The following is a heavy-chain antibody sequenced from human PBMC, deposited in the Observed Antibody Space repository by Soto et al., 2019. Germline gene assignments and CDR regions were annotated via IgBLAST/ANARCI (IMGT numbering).Heavy chain of an antibody. Sequence: EVQLVESGGGLIQPGGSLRLSCAASGFTVSSNYMSWVRQAPGKGLEWVSVIYSGGSTYYADSVKGRFTISRDNSKNTLYLQMNSLRAEDTAVYYCAKDSSSYYDFWSGYSTYYFDYWGQGTLVTVSS. D-gene: IGHD3-3*01. V-gene: IGHV3-66*03. J-gene: IGHJ4*02. CDR2: IYSGGST. CDR1: GFTVSSNY. CDR3: AKDSSSYYDFWSGYSTYYFDY.